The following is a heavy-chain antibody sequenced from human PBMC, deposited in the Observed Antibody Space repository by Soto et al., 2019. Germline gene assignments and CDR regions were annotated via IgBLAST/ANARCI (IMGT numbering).Heavy chain of an antibody. V-gene: IGHV4-39*02. CDR2: IYYTRST. J-gene: IGHJ6*02. CDR1: GGSISSSSYY. D-gene: IGHD3-10*01. CDR3: AREYGSGSYSSYYYGMDV. Sequence: SETLSLTCTVSGGSISSSSYYWGWIRQPPGKGLEWIGSIYYTRSTYYNPSLKSRVAISVDTSKNQFSLKLSSVTAADTAVYYCAREYGSGSYSSYYYGMDVWGQGTTVTVSS.